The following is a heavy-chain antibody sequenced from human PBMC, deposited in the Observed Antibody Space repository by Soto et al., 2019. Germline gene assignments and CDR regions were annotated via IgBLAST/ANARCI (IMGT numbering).Heavy chain of an antibody. CDR3: ATQALMSSHPGVGATYFDH. D-gene: IGHD3-3*01. J-gene: IGHJ4*02. V-gene: IGHV1-24*01. CDR2: FEPEDGEI. CDR1: GKNLSEVS. Sequence: ASVEVSRTGYGKNLSEVSIHWMRQAPGMGLQWMGGFEPEDGEIVHAQMFQGRVTMTEEASTDTVYMELNSLKTEDTAVYYCATQALMSSHPGVGATYFDHWGQGXLVTVHS.